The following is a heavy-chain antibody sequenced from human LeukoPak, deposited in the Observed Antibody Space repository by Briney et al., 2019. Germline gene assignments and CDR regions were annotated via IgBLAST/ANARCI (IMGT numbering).Heavy chain of an antibody. CDR3: ATVGPQIVPAATVYYYYGMDV. D-gene: IGHD2-2*01. Sequence: ASVKVSCKVSGYTLTELSMHWVRQAPGKGLEWMGGFDPEDGETIYAQKFQGRVTMTEDTSTDTAYMELSSLRSEDTAVYYCATVGPQIVPAATVYYYYGMDVWGQGTTVTVSS. V-gene: IGHV1-24*01. CDR2: FDPEDGET. J-gene: IGHJ6*02. CDR1: GYTLTELS.